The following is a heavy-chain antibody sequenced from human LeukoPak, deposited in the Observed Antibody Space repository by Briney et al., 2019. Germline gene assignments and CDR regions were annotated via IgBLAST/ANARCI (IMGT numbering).Heavy chain of an antibody. CDR1: SDSITSDDYY. CDR3: ARETGYSSAVDYYGMDV. V-gene: IGHV4-30-4*01. Sequence: SETLSLTCTVSSDSITSDDYYWSWIRQPPGKGLEWIGNIYYSGSAFYNPSLRSRSAMSVDTSKNQFSLRLSSVTAADTAVYYCARETGYSSAVDYYGMDVWGQGTTVTVSS. CDR2: IYYSGSA. D-gene: IGHD6-19*01. J-gene: IGHJ6*02.